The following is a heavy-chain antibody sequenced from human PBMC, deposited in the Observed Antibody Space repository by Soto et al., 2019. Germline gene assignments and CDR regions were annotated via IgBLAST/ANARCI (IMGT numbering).Heavy chain of an antibody. V-gene: IGHV1-69*02. CDR1: GGTFSSYT. CDR2: IIPILGIA. Sequence: QVQLVQSGAEVKKPGSSVKVSCKASGGTFSSYTISWVRQAPGQGLEWMGRIIPILGIANYAQKFQGRVMITADKSTSTAYMELSSLRSEDTAVYYCARAGWGNAGFDYWGQGTLVTVSS. D-gene: IGHD3-16*01. CDR3: ARAGWGNAGFDY. J-gene: IGHJ4*02.